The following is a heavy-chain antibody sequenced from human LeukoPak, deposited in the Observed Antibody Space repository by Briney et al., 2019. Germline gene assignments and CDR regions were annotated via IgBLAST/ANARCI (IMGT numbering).Heavy chain of an antibody. J-gene: IGHJ2*01. V-gene: IGHV3-21*01. CDR1: GFTFTDYA. CDR3: ARDGLAAATLHWCFDL. Sequence: GGSLRLSCAASGFTFTDYALSWVRQAPGKGLEWVSSISSSSSYIYYADSVKGRFTISRDNARNSLYLQMNSLRAEDTAVYYCARDGLAAATLHWCFDLWGRGTLVTVSS. CDR2: ISSSSSYI. D-gene: IGHD2-15*01.